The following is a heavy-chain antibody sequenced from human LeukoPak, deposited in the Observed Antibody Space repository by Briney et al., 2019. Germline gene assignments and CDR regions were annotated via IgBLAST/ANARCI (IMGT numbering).Heavy chain of an antibody. CDR3: ASGYDFSSGSKRGFDN. Sequence: GGSLRLSCAASGFIFSDYGMNWVRQAQGKGLEWISYISSGSSVIFYADSVKGRFTISRDNAKSSLFLQMSSLRAEDTAVYYCASGYDFSSGSKRGFDNWGQGTLVIVSS. D-gene: IGHD3-3*01. CDR2: ISSGSSVI. V-gene: IGHV3-48*01. J-gene: IGHJ4*02. CDR1: GFIFSDYG.